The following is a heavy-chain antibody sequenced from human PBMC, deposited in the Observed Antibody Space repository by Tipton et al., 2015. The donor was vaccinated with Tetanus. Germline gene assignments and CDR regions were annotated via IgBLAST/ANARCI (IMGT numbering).Heavy chain of an antibody. Sequence: TLSLTCAVYGGSFSGYYWSWIRQTPGKGLEWIGEINRSGGTNYNPSLKSRVSISVDTTKKQLYLNLTSVTAADTAVYYCARDRSITIFGVVPINYYYGMDVWGQGTTVTVSS. D-gene: IGHD3-3*01. CDR1: GGSFSGYY. CDR3: ARDRSITIFGVVPINYYYGMDV. V-gene: IGHV4-34*01. CDR2: INRSGGT. J-gene: IGHJ6*02.